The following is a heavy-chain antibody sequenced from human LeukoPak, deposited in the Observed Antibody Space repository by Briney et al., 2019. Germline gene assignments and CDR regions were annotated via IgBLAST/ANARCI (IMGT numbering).Heavy chain of an antibody. CDR3: AREGSEKDFDY. CDR2: IYPDDSDA. J-gene: IGHJ4*02. V-gene: IGHV5-51*01. CDR1: GYNFNHYW. D-gene: IGHD3-10*01. Sequence: GESLKISCKGSGYNFNHYWLAWVRQMPGKGLEWMGVIYPDDSDARYSQSFQGQVTISADKSVNVAYLQWSSLRASDTAMYYCAREGSEKDFDYWGQGTLVTVSS.